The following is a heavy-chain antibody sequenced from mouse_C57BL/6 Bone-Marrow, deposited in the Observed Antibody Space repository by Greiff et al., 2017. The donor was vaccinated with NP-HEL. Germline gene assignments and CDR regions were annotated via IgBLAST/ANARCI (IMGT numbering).Heavy chain of an antibody. CDR1: GFTFSDYY. D-gene: IGHD1-1*01. J-gene: IGHJ1*03. Sequence: EVKLVESEGGLVQPGSSMKLSCTASGFTFSDYYMAWVRQVPEKGLEWVANINYDGSSTYYLDSLKSRFIISRDNAKNILYLQMSSLKSEDTATYYCARDLDHHYYGSTYWYFEVWGTGTTVTVSS. CDR2: INYDGSST. V-gene: IGHV5-16*01. CDR3: ARDLDHHYYGSTYWYFEV.